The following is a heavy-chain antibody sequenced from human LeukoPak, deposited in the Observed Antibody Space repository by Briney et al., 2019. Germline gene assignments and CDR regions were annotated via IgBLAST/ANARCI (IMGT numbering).Heavy chain of an antibody. Sequence: ASVKVSCKASGYTFTGYYLHWVRQAPGQGLEWVGWINPHSGSTNYAQKFQGGVNMTRHTSISTAYMEVSRLRSDDTAVFCCARAKEGYNYYYYGMDVWGQGTTVTVSS. CDR1: GYTFTGYY. J-gene: IGHJ6*02. CDR2: INPHSGST. CDR3: ARAKEGYNYYYYGMDV. D-gene: IGHD5-12*01. V-gene: IGHV1-2*02.